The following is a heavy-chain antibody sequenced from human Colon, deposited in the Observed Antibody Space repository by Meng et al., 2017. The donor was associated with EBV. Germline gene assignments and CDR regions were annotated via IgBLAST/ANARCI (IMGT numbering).Heavy chain of an antibody. CDR1: GFTMNTFA. Sequence: EVQVLESGGGLVQPGXSLRLSCVASGFTMNTFAMSWVRQAPGKGLEWVSTITGSSGTTYSADSVKGRFTVSRDNSKSTVYLQLNSLRAEDTAVYFCAKNKGRTSYHYYSFDYWGPGALVTVSS. CDR2: ITGSSGTT. J-gene: IGHJ4*02. CDR3: AKNKGRTSYHYYSFDY. V-gene: IGHV3-23*01. D-gene: IGHD3-16*01.